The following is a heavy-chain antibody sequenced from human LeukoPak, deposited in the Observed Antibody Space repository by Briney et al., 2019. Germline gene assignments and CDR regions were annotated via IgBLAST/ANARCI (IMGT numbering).Heavy chain of an antibody. V-gene: IGHV4-59*01. CDR3: ASHGGYKFDY. Sequence: SETLSLTCTVSSGSISSYYWSWIRQPPGKGLEWIGYIYYTGSTNFNPSLRSRVTISVDMSKNQFSLKLTSATAADTAVYYCASHGGYKFDYWGQGTLVTVSS. J-gene: IGHJ4*02. CDR2: IYYTGST. CDR1: SGSISSYY. D-gene: IGHD5-24*01.